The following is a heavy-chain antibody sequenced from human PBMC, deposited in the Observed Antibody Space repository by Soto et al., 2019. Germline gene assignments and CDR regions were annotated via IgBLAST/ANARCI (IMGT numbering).Heavy chain of an antibody. CDR1: GDSFTSYW. V-gene: IGHV5-10-1*01. D-gene: IGHD2-2*01. Sequence: GESLKISCKGSGDSFTSYWISWVRQMPGKGLEWMGRIDPSDSYTNYSPSFQGHVTISADKSISTAYLQWSSLKASDTAMYYCARSDDCSSTSCSYYYGMEVWGQGT. J-gene: IGHJ6*02. CDR2: IDPSDSYT. CDR3: ARSDDCSSTSCSYYYGMEV.